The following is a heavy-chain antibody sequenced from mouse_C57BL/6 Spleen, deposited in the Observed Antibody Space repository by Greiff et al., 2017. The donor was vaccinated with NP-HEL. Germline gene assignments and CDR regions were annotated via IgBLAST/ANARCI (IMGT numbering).Heavy chain of an antibody. CDR1: GYAFTNYL. V-gene: IGHV1-54*01. Sequence: VQLQESGAELVRPGTSVKVSCKASGYAFTNYLIEWVKQRPGQGLEWIGVINPGSGGTNYNEKFKGKATLTADKSSSTAYMQLSSLTSEDSAVYFCARGDYYGSSYDYAMDYWGQGTSVTVSS. CDR3: ARGDYYGSSYDYAMDY. CDR2: INPGSGGT. D-gene: IGHD1-1*01. J-gene: IGHJ4*01.